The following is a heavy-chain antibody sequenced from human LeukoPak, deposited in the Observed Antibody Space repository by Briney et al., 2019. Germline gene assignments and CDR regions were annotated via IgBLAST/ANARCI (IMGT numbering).Heavy chain of an antibody. CDR3: VRLPTVTTMGY. V-gene: IGHV3-48*03. CDR2: ISNSGSTI. Sequence: GGSLRLSCAASGFTFSSYAMSWVRQGPGKGLEWLSYISNSGSTIYYADSVKGRFTISRDNAKNSLYLQMNSLRAEDTATYYCVRLPTVTTMGYWGQGTLVTVSS. CDR1: GFTFSSYA. D-gene: IGHD4-17*01. J-gene: IGHJ4*02.